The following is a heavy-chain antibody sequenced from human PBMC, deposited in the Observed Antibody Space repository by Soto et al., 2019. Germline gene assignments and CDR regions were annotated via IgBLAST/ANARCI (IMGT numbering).Heavy chain of an antibody. Sequence: ASVKVSCKXSGYTFTSYYMHWVRQAPGQGLEWMGIINPSGGSTSYAQKFQGRVTMTRDTSTSTVYMELSSLRSEDTAVYYCARGPRRPTYYYDSSGLSGGFDPWGQGTLVTVSS. CDR2: INPSGGST. CDR1: GYTFTSYY. CDR3: ARGPRRPTYYYDSSGLSGGFDP. J-gene: IGHJ5*02. D-gene: IGHD3-22*01. V-gene: IGHV1-46*01.